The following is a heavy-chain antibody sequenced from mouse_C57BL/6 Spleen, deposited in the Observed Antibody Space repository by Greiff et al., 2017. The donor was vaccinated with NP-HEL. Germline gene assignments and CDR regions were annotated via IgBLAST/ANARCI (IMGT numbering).Heavy chain of an antibody. CDR1: GYTFTDYY. D-gene: IGHD2-5*01. V-gene: IGHV1-19*01. CDR2: INPYNGGT. Sequence: EVQLQQSGPVLVKPGASVKMSCKASGYTFTDYYMNWVKQSHGKSLEWIGVINPYNGGTSYNQKFKGKATLTVDKSSSTAYMELNSLTSEDSAVYYCVWDYSNGDWFAYWGQGTLVTVSA. J-gene: IGHJ3*01. CDR3: VWDYSNGDWFAY.